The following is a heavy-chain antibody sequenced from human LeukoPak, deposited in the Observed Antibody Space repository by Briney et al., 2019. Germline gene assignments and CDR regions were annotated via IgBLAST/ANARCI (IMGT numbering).Heavy chain of an antibody. J-gene: IGHJ4*02. CDR2: IIPILGIA. V-gene: IGHV1-69*04. CDR3: ARAKAVAGTGGDY. Sequence: SVKVSCKASGGTFSSYAISWVRQAPGQGLEWMGRIIPILGIANYAQKFQGRVTITADESTSTAYMELSSLRSEDTAVYYCARAKAVAGTGGDYWGQGTLVTVSS. D-gene: IGHD6-19*01. CDR1: GGTFSSYA.